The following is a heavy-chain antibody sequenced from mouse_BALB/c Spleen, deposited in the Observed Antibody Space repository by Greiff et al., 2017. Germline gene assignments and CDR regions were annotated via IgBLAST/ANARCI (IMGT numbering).Heavy chain of an antibody. V-gene: IGHV1-82*01. D-gene: IGHD2-1*01. CDR3: ARVEDGNYAWFAY. CDR2: IYPGDGDT. Sequence: LEESGPELVKPGASVKISCKASGYAFSSSWMNWVKQRPGQGLEWIGRIYPGDGDTNYNGKFKGKATLTADKSSSTAYMQLSSLTSVDSAVYFCARVEDGNYAWFAYWGQGTLVTVSA. CDR1: GYAFSSSW. J-gene: IGHJ3*01.